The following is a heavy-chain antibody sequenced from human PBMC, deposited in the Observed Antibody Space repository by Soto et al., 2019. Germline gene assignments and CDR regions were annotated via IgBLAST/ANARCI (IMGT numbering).Heavy chain of an antibody. CDR3: ARLVYDCSGLDY. CDR2: IYYSGST. CDR1: GGSISSYY. V-gene: IGHV4-59*08. J-gene: IGHJ4*02. D-gene: IGHD3-22*01. Sequence: QVQLQESGPGLVKPSETLSLTCTVSGGSISSYYWSWIRQPPGKGLEWIGYIYYSGSTNYNPSLKSRVTISVDTSKNQFSLKLSSVTAADTAVYYCARLVYDCSGLDYWGQGTLVTVSS.